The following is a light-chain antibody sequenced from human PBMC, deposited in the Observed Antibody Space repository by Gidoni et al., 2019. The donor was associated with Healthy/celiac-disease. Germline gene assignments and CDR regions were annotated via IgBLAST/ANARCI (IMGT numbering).Light chain of an antibody. J-gene: IGKJ1*01. CDR1: QSISSD. CDR2: AAS. V-gene: IGKV1-39*01. CDR3: QQSYSTPWT. Sequence: DIQLTTSPSSLSASVGDRVTIPCRASQSISSDLNWYQQKAGKALKRLIYAASSLQSGVPSRFSCSGSGTYCTVTISSLHPEDFATYYFQQSYSTPWTFGQGTKVEIK.